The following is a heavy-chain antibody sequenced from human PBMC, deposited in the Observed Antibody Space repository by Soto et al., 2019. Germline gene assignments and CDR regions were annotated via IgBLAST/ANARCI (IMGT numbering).Heavy chain of an antibody. CDR3: ARDRWTESMGCGVYLGMEV. V-gene: IGHV1-69*01. Sequence: QVQLVQSGADVREPGSSVKVTCKASGVTFSNDAISWVRQAPGQGLEWMGLSIPRFRAANYAQKFQGRVTIKVDESTGTADMELRGLRSEDTAVYYCARDRWTESMGCGVYLGMEVWGQGTTVIVSS. J-gene: IGHJ6*01. CDR1: GVTFSNDA. CDR2: SIPRFRAA. D-gene: IGHD3-10*01.